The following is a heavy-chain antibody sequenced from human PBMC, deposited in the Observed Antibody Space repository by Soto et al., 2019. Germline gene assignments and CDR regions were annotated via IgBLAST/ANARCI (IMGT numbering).Heavy chain of an antibody. V-gene: IGHV3-48*03. CDR3: ARDKWAGGGSLPFDY. J-gene: IGHJ4*02. CDR1: GFTFSSYE. D-gene: IGHD2-15*01. Sequence: PGGSLRLSCAASGFTFSSYEMNWVRQAPGKGLEWVSYISSSGSSIYYADSVKGRFTISRDNAKNSVYLQMNSLRAEDTAVYYCARDKWAGGGSLPFDYWGQGTLVTVSS. CDR2: ISSSGSSI.